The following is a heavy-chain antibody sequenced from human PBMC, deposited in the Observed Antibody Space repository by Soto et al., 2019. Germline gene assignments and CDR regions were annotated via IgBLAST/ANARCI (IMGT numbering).Heavy chain of an antibody. D-gene: IGHD6-25*01. V-gene: IGHV3-7*01. CDR3: AREAAFTRFDY. CDR1: GFTFTSSW. J-gene: IGHJ4*02. CDR2: IDQDGSET. Sequence: EVQLVESGGYLVQPGGSLRLSCAASGFTFTSSWMAWVRLAPGNGLGWVATIDQDGSETNYVDSVKGRFTISRDNAKNSLFLQISSPSAEAAAVYYCAREAAFTRFDYWGQGTLVTVSS.